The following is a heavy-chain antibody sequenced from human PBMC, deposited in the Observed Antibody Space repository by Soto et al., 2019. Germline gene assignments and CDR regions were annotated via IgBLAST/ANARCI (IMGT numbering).Heavy chain of an antibody. Sequence: VQLLESGGGLVQPGGSLRLSCAASGFTFSSYGISWVRQAPGQGLEWMGWISAYNGNTNYAQKLQGRVTMTTDTSTSTAYMELRSLRSDDTAVYYCARAWPGNFDYWGQGTLVTVSS. J-gene: IGHJ4*02. V-gene: IGHV1-18*04. CDR2: ISAYNGNT. CDR1: GFTFSSYG. CDR3: ARAWPGNFDY.